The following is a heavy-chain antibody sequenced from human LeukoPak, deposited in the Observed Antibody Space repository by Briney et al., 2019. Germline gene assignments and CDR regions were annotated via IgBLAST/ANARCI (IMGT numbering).Heavy chain of an antibody. D-gene: IGHD3-22*01. V-gene: IGHV4-4*07. J-gene: IGHJ4*02. Sequence: SSETLSLTCTVSGGSISSYYWSWIRQPAGKGLEWIGRIYTSGSTNYNPSLKSRVTISVDTSKNQFSLKLSSVTAADTAVYYCARGKGYYDSSGPDYWGQGTLVTVSS. CDR3: ARGKGYYDSSGPDY. CDR2: IYTSGST. CDR1: GGSISSYY.